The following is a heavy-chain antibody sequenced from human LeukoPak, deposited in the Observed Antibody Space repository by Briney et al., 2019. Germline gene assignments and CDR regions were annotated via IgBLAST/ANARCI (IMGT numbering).Heavy chain of an antibody. Sequence: ASVKVSCKASGYTFTSYDINWVRQATGQGLEWMGWMNPNSGNTGYAQKFQGRVTITRNTSISTAYMELSRLRSDDTAVYYCARDLRGGYYYDSSGQTPAYFDLWGRGTLVTVSS. CDR3: ARDLRGGYYYDSSGQTPAYFDL. D-gene: IGHD3-22*01. J-gene: IGHJ2*01. CDR1: GYTFTSYD. V-gene: IGHV1-8*03. CDR2: MNPNSGNT.